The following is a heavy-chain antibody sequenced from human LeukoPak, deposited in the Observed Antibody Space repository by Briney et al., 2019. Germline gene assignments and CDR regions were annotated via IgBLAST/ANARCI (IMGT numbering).Heavy chain of an antibody. CDR3: AKEFRDGYNYHDAFDI. CDR2: ISGSGGST. CDR1: GFTFSSFA. Sequence: PGGSLRLSCAASGFTFSSFAMSWVRQAPGKGLESVSAISGSGGSTYYADSVKGRFTISRDNSKNTLYLQMNSLRAEDTAVYYCAKEFRDGYNYHDAFDIWGQGTMVTVSS. D-gene: IGHD5-24*01. V-gene: IGHV3-23*01. J-gene: IGHJ3*02.